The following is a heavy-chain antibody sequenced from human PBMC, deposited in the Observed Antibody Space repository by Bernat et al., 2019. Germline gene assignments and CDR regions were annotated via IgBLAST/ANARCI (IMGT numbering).Heavy chain of an antibody. J-gene: IGHJ2*01. V-gene: IGHV4-4*02. CDR1: GGSISSSNW. CDR2: VYHNGNT. CDR3: AKGYCTGGSCGNFDL. D-gene: IGHD2-15*01. Sequence: QVQLQESGPGLVRPSGTLSLTCAVSGGSISSSNWWSWVRQPPGKGLEWIGEVYHNGNTNYIPSLKSRVTISVDKSKNQFSLKLRFVTAADTAVYYCAKGYCTGGSCGNFDLWGRGTLVTVSS.